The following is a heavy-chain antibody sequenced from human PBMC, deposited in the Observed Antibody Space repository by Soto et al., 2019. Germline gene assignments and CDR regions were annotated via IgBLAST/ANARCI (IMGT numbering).Heavy chain of an antibody. J-gene: IGHJ6*02. D-gene: IGHD2-15*01. CDR2: IYPGDSDT. CDR1: GYSFTSYW. Sequence: GESLKISCKGSGYSFTSYWIGWVRQMPGKGLEWMGIIYPGDSDTRYSPSFQGQVTISADKSISTAYLQWSRLRSDDTAVYYCARDLVVVVAADYYYYGMDVWGQGTTVTVSS. V-gene: IGHV5-51*01. CDR3: ARDLVVVVAADYYYYGMDV.